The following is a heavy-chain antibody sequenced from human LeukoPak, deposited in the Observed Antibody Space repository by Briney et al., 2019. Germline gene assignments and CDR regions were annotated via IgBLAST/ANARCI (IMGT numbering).Heavy chain of an antibody. CDR3: AKDLDYTTYGYDFDY. CDR1: GFTFSDYY. V-gene: IGHV3-23*01. Sequence: GGSVRLSCAASGFTFSDYYMSWIRQAPGKGLEWVSGIGAGGTFTYYADSVKGRFTIFRDNSRNTLYLQMNSLRADDTAVYYCAKDLDYTTYGYDFDYWGQGALVTVSS. D-gene: IGHD4-11*01. CDR2: IGAGGTFT. J-gene: IGHJ4*02.